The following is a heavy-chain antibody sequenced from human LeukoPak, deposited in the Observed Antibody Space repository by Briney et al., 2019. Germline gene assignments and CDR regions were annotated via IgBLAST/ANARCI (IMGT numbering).Heavy chain of an antibody. V-gene: IGHV3-23*01. CDR2: ISGGGGST. J-gene: IGHJ4*02. Sequence: GGSLRLSCAASDFTFSAYGMSWVRQAPGKGLEWVSSISGGGGSTYYADSVKGRFTISRDNSKNTLYLQMNSLRAEDTAIYYCAKESSLLRGPTVIYYFDFWGQGTLVTVSS. CDR3: AKESSLLRGPTVIYYFDF. D-gene: IGHD3-10*01. CDR1: DFTFSAYG.